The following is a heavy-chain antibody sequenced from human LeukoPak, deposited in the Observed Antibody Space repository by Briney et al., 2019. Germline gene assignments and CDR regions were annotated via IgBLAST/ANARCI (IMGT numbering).Heavy chain of an antibody. D-gene: IGHD3-3*01. CDR1: GYTFTSYG. V-gene: IGHV1-18*01. Sequence: ASVKVSCKASGYTFTSYGISWVRQAPGQGLEWMGWISAYNGNTNYAQKLQGRVTMTTDTSTSTAYMELRSLRSDDTAVYCCARYGPYYDFWSGYLDPDFDYWGQGTLVTVSS. J-gene: IGHJ4*02. CDR2: ISAYNGNT. CDR3: ARYGPYYDFWSGYLDPDFDY.